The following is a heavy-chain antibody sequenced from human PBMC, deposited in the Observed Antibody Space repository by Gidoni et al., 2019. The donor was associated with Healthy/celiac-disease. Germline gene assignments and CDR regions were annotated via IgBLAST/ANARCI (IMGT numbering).Heavy chain of an antibody. V-gene: IGHV3-74*01. CDR1: GFTFSGYW. CDR2: IDGDGSIT. Sequence: EVQVVESGGGFVQPGGSLRLSCAASGFTFSGYWMHWVRQDPEKGLVWVSRIDGDGSITTYADSVKGRFTISRDNAKNTVHLQMNSLRAEDTAVYYCARAWGGLYYFDYWGQGTLVTVSS. J-gene: IGHJ4*02. D-gene: IGHD3-16*01. CDR3: ARAWGGLYYFDY.